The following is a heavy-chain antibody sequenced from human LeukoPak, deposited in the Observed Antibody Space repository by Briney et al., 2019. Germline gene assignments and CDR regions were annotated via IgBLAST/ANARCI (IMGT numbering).Heavy chain of an antibody. V-gene: IGHV4-34*01. Sequence: SETLSLTCAVYGGSLSGYYWSWIRQPPGRGLEWIGEINHSGSTNYNPSLKSRVTISVDTSKNQFSLKLSSVTAADTAVYYCARSRDYYDSSGYAPYFDYWGQGTLVTVSS. J-gene: IGHJ4*02. CDR2: INHSGST. D-gene: IGHD3-22*01. CDR3: ARSRDYYDSSGYAPYFDY. CDR1: GGSLSGYY.